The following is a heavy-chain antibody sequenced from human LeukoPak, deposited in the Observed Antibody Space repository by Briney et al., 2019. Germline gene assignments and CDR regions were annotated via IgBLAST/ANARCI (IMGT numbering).Heavy chain of an antibody. CDR2: ISGSGGST. J-gene: IGHJ4*02. CDR1: GFTFSSYW. CDR3: AKDPDRWLQLAHLDY. V-gene: IGHV3-23*01. D-gene: IGHD5-24*01. Sequence: GGSLRLSCAASGFTFSSYWMSWVRQALGKGLEWVSAISGSGGSTYYADSVKGRFTISRDNSKNTLYLQMNSLRAEDTAVYYCAKDPDRWLQLAHLDYWGQGTLVTVSS.